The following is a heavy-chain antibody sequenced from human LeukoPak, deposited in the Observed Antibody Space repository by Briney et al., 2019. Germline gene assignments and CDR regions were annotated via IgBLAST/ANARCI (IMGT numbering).Heavy chain of an antibody. CDR2: IYESGTT. V-gene: IGHV4-34*01. Sequence: SETLSLTCAVYGESLNSYYWSWVRQPPGERLEWIGEIYESGTTEYNPSLKSRVTISMVPSKQQFSLSLSSVTAADTAVYYCARGAWATRLGSWGLGTPVIVSS. D-gene: IGHD2-15*01. CDR1: GESLNSYY. CDR3: ARGAWATRLGS. J-gene: IGHJ4*02.